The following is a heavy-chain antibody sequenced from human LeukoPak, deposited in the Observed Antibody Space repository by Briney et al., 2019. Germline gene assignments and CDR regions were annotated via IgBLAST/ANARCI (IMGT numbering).Heavy chain of an antibody. Sequence: PGGSLRLSCAASGFTFSSYWMSWVRQAPGKGLEWVANINQDGSEKYYVDSVKGRFTISRDNAKNSLYLQMNSLRAEDTAVYYCARDGSSSWYNYYYYYMDVWGKGTTVTVSS. CDR2: INQDGSEK. CDR3: ARDGSSSWYNYYYYYMDV. D-gene: IGHD6-13*01. V-gene: IGHV3-7*01. J-gene: IGHJ6*03. CDR1: GFTFSSYW.